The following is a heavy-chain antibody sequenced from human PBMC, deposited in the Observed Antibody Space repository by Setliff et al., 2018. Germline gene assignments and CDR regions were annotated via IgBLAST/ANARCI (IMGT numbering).Heavy chain of an antibody. Sequence: PSETLSLTCSVSGGSISSYFWSWIRQSPGRGLEWIGESNHGGSTSYNPSLTSRVSISVDTSKNQFSLILRSVTAADTAVYYCARGRMRGSCSGPSCTYDPFDIWGQGTPVTVSS. CDR3: ARGRMRGSCSGPSCTYDPFDI. CDR1: GGSISSYF. J-gene: IGHJ3*02. D-gene: IGHD2-2*01. CDR2: SNHGGST. V-gene: IGHV4-34*01.